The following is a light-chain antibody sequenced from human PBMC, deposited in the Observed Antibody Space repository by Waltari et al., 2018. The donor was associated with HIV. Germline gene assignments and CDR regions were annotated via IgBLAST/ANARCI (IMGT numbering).Light chain of an antibody. Sequence: IVMTQSPDSLAVALGARATITCNSSQSVLYSSNNKNYLAWYQQKPGQPPKLLIYWASARESGVPDRFSASGSGTDFTLTISSLQAEDVAVYYCQQHYTTPLTFGGGTKVEI. CDR1: QSVLYSSNNKNY. J-gene: IGKJ4*01. CDR2: WAS. CDR3: QQHYTTPLT. V-gene: IGKV4-1*01.